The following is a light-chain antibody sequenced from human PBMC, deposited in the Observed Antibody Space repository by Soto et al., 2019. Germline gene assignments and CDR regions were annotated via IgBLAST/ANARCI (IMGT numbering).Light chain of an antibody. CDR1: QSVSSN. CDR2: GAS. CDR3: QQYDNWPPKT. J-gene: IGKJ4*01. Sequence: EIVLTQSPATLSLSPGERATLSCRASQSVSSNLAWYQQKPGQAPRLLIYGASTRATGIPARFSGSGSGTEFTLTISSLQSEDVGVYYCQQYDNWPPKTFGGGTKVDIK. V-gene: IGKV3-15*01.